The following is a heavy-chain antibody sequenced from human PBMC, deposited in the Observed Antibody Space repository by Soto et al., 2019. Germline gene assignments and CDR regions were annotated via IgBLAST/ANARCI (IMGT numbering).Heavy chain of an antibody. Sequence: SETRSLTCTVSGGSMSSSSYYGGWIRQPPGKGLEWIGSIYYSGSTYYNPSLKSRVTISVDRSKNQFSLKLSSVTAADTAVYYCAAGGGLPRYYWGQGTLVTVS. V-gene: IGHV4-39*07. CDR1: GGSMSSSSYY. J-gene: IGHJ4*02. CDR3: AAGGGLPRYY. D-gene: IGHD5-12*01. CDR2: IYYSGST.